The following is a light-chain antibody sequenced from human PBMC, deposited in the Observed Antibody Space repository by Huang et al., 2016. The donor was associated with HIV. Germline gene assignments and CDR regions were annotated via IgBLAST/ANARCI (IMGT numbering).Light chain of an antibody. Sequence: DILLTQSPSSLSASVGNRVTITCRASQNINTYLNWDQQKPGKATNLLIHSASTLQTGVPSRFSGSGSGTDFTLTVNSLQPEDSATYYCQQGYSAWITFGQGTRLE. CDR2: SAS. V-gene: IGKV1-39*01. CDR1: QNINTY. CDR3: QQGYSAWIT. J-gene: IGKJ5*01.